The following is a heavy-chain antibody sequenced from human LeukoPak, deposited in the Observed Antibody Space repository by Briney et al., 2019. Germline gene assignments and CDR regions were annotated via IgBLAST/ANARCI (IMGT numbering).Heavy chain of an antibody. J-gene: IGHJ4*02. Sequence: GGSLRLSCAASGFTFSTYWMQWVRQAPGKGLVWVSRINSDGSSTSYADSVKGRFTISRDNAKNTLYLQMNSLRAEDTAVYYCVGRRGYCSSTSCYETEQYFDYWGLGTLATVSA. CDR3: VGRRGYCSSTSCYETEQYFDY. CDR1: GFTFSTYW. V-gene: IGHV3-74*01. D-gene: IGHD2-2*01. CDR2: INSDGSST.